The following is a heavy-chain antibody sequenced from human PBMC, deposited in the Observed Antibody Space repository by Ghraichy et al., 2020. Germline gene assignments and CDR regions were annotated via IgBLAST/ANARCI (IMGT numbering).Heavy chain of an antibody. Sequence: LSLTCAASGFTFSSYAMSWVRQAPGKGLEWVSTISGSGGSTYYADSVKGRFTLSRDNSKNTVYLQMNSLRVEDTAVFYCAKAPPRPAAATDWGQGTLVTVSS. CDR3: AKAPPRPAAATD. V-gene: IGHV3-23*01. CDR1: GFTFSSYA. J-gene: IGHJ4*02. CDR2: ISGSGGST. D-gene: IGHD2-15*01.